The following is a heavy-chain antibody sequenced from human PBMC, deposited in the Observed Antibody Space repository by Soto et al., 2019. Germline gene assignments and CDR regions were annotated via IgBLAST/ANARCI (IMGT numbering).Heavy chain of an antibody. CDR2: INPSGGST. V-gene: IGHV1-46*03. J-gene: IGHJ6*02. Sequence: QVQLVQSGAEVKKPGASVKVSCKASGYTFTRHYMHWVRQAPGQGPGWLGIINPSGGSTSFAQKFQGRVTVTRDTSTNTVYMELSSLTSEDTAVYYCARGYQLLPYYGMDVWGQGTTVTVSS. CDR3: ARGYQLLPYYGMDV. CDR1: GYTFTRHY. D-gene: IGHD2-2*01.